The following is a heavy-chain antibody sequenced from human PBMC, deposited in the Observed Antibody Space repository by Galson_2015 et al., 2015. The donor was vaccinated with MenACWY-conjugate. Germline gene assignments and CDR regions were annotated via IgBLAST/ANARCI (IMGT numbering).Heavy chain of an antibody. Sequence: SLRLSCAASGFTFRNYWMSWVRQAPGKGLEWVANIKHAGSEKHYVDSVKGRFTISRDDTKNSLYLQMNSLRAEDTAVYYCAAGYTYGYMFDFWGQGTLVTVSP. J-gene: IGHJ4*02. CDR1: GFTFRNYW. CDR2: IKHAGSEK. D-gene: IGHD5-18*01. V-gene: IGHV3-7*03. CDR3: AAGYTYGYMFDF.